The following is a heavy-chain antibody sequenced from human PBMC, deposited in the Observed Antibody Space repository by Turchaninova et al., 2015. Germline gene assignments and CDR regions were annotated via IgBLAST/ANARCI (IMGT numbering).Heavy chain of an antibody. CDR1: GVSITGYY. V-gene: IGHV4-59*01. CDR3: ARGAGWYDP. Sequence: QVQLQESGPGLVKPSGTLSLTCTVSGVSITGYYWSWLRQSPGKGLEWIAYISDSGKTNYHPSLKSRVTISLDTSKSQFSLRLSSVTTADTAVYYCARGAGWYDPWGQGTPVTVSS. D-gene: IGHD6-13*01. CDR2: ISDSGKT. J-gene: IGHJ5*02.